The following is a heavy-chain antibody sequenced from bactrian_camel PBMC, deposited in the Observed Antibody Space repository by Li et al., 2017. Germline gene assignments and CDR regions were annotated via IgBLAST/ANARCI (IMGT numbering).Heavy chain of an antibody. CDR1: GDGYSSNC. J-gene: IGHJ4*01. D-gene: IGHD3*01. CDR3: KVFGYNGEY. V-gene: IGHV3S53*01. CDR2: ISTSGAT. Sequence: HVQLVESGGGSVQAGGSLRLSCAASGDGYSSNCMGWFRQVPGKEGEGVARISTSGATEYADSVKGRFTISRDSAKGTVYLEMNGLIAEDAAMYYCKVFGYNGEYWGQGTQVTVS.